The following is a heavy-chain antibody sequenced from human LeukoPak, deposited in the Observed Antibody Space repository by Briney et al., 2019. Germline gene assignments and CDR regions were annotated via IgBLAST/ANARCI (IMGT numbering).Heavy chain of an antibody. CDR1: GFTFSNYA. CDR3: AKRSCGGGSCNFDY. CDR2: IGDRGGAT. D-gene: IGHD2-15*01. J-gene: IGHJ4*02. Sequence: GGSLRLSCAASGFTFSNYAMSWVRQAPGKGLEWVSAIGDRGGATNCADSVKVRFTISRDNSKNTLYLQMNSLRAEDTAVYYCAKRSCGGGSCNFDYWGQGTLVTVSS. V-gene: IGHV3-23*01.